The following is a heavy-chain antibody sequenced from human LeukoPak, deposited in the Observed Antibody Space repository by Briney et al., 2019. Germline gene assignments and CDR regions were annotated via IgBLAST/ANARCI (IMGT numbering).Heavy chain of an antibody. J-gene: IGHJ4*02. V-gene: IGHV3-53*01. CDR3: ASMGRYYDSSGHTDY. Sequence: GGSLRLSCAASGFTVSSNYMSWVRQAPGKGLEWVSVIYSGGSTYYADSVKGRFTISRDNSKNTLYLQMNSLRAEDTAVYYCASMGRYYDSSGHTDYWGQGTLVTVSS. CDR2: IYSGGST. D-gene: IGHD3-22*01. CDR1: GFTVSSNY.